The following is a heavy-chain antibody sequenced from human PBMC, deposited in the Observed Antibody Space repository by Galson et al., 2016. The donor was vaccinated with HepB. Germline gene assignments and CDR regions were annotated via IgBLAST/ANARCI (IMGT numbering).Heavy chain of an antibody. CDR2: TYYRSKWYN. CDR3: VRVNGGCSGARCHYGMDV. V-gene: IGHV6-1*01. D-gene: IGHD2-15*01. CDR1: GDSVSSNSAA. Sequence: CAISGDSVSSNSAAWHWIRQSPSKGLEWLGRTYYRSKWYNDYAVSVKSRITVNSYTSKNQFSLQLNSMTPEDTALYYCVRVNGGCSGARCHYGMDVWGQGTTVTVSS. J-gene: IGHJ6*02.